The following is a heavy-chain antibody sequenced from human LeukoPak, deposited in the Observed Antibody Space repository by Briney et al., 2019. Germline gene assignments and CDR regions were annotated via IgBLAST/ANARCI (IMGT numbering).Heavy chain of an antibody. CDR1: GYTFTSYG. CDR2: IIPIFGTA. V-gene: IGHV1-69*13. J-gene: IGHJ6*02. Sequence: SVKVSCKASGYTFTSYGISWVRQAPGQGLEWMGGIIPIFGTANYAQKFQGRVTITADESTSTAYMELSSLRSEDTAVYYCATGATRSRYYYYGMDVWGQGTTVTVSS. CDR3: ATGATRSRYYYYGMDV. D-gene: IGHD1-26*01.